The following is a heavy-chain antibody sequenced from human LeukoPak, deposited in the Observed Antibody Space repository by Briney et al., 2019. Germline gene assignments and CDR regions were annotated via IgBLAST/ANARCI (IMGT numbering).Heavy chain of an antibody. D-gene: IGHD3-3*01. Sequence: SETLSLTCTVSGYSITSAYYWGWIRQPPGKGLEWIGEINDSGNTKYNPSLKSRVTMSIDTSKNQFSLKLSSVTAADTAVYYCARGRLAWSPPGYYYMDVWGKGTTVTVSS. V-gene: IGHV4-38-2*02. CDR1: GYSITSAYY. J-gene: IGHJ6*03. CDR2: INDSGNT. CDR3: ARGRLAWSPPGYYYMDV.